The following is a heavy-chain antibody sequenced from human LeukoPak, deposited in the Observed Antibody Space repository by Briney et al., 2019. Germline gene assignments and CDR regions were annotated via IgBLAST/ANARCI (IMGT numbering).Heavy chain of an antibody. D-gene: IGHD3-10*01. Sequence: PSETLSLTCTVSGGSITSYYWSWIRQPPGKGLEWIGYIYYTGNTIYNPSLTSRITISVDTSKNQFSLKLSSVTAADTAVFCCARYSSSSGSFDYWGQGTLVTVSS. CDR2: IYYTGNT. J-gene: IGHJ4*02. CDR1: GGSITSYY. CDR3: ARYSSSSGSFDY. V-gene: IGHV4-59*01.